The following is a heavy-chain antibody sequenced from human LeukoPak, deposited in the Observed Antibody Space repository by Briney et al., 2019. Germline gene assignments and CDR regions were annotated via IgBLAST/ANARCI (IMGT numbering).Heavy chain of an antibody. J-gene: IGHJ4*02. D-gene: IGHD3-10*01. CDR2: WRNKASSYTT. CDR1: GFTFSEQY. V-gene: IGHV3-72*01. CDR3: AGEAGSYGPVVY. Sequence: GGSLRRSCAASGFTFSEQYMDWVRQAAGKGRELVGRWRNKASSYTTDYAASVAGRLTISTDDSKNSLYLQMNSLKAEDTAVYYCAGEAGSYGPVVYWGQGTLVTVSS.